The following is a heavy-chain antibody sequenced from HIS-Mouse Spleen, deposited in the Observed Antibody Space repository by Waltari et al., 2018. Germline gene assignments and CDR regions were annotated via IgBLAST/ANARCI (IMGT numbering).Heavy chain of an antibody. Sequence: QVQLVQSGAEVKKPGASVKVSCKASGYTFTAYYMHWVRQAPGQGREWMGGSNPNRGGTNYAQKFQGRVTMTRDKSISTAYMELSRLRSDDTAVYYCARAAIGWTPRADPWGQGTLVTVSS. J-gene: IGHJ5*02. CDR1: GYTFTAYY. CDR3: ARAAIGWTPRADP. D-gene: IGHD6-19*01. CDR2: SNPNRGGT. V-gene: IGHV1-2*02.